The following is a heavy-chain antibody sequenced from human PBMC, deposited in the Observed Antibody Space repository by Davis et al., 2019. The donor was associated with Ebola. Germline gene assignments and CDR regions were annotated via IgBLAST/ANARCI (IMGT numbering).Heavy chain of an antibody. V-gene: IGHV3-30*18. D-gene: IGHD3-22*01. CDR1: EFTFSSYS. J-gene: IGHJ4*02. Sequence: GGSLRLSCEASEFTFSSYSMHWLRQAPGKGLEWLAVISHNGVNQYYADSVKGRFTISRDNSKNSLYLQMNSLRAEGTAVYYCAKDLDSMIVVPRYGPDYWGQGTPVSVSS. CDR3: AKDLDSMIVVPRYGPDY. CDR2: ISHNGVNQ.